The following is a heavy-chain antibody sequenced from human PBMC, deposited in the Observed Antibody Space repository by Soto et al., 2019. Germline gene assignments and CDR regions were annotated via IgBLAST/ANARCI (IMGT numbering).Heavy chain of an antibody. CDR1: GFTFSAYA. Sequence: GGSLRLSCAASGFTFSAYAMTWVRQAPGRGLEWVTFIHPSGDTFYADSVKGRFAISRDTSKNTLSLQMNSLRVEDTAVYYCTSGLDDAKIHHWGQGTLVTVSS. CDR3: TSGLDDAKIHH. D-gene: IGHD1-1*01. J-gene: IGHJ1*01. V-gene: IGHV3-23*01. CDR2: IHPSGDT.